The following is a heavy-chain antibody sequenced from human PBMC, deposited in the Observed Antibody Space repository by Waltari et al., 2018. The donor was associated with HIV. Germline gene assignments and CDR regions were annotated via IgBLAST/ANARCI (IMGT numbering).Heavy chain of an antibody. J-gene: IGHJ4*02. D-gene: IGHD6-13*01. V-gene: IGHV3-33*01. CDR1: GFTFSSYG. CDR2: IWYDGNNK. CDR3: ARDIQTAAGTLDY. Sequence: QVQLVESGGGVFQPGRSLRLSCAASGFTFSSYGMHWVRQAPGKGLEWVEIIWYDGNNKLYADSVKGRFIISRDNSKNTLYLQMNSLRADDTAVYYCARDIQTAAGTLDYWGQGTLVTVSS.